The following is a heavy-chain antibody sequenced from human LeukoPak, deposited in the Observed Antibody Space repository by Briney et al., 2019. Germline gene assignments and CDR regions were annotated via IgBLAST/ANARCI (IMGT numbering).Heavy chain of an antibody. CDR3: ARSSRDLGAPPYYFDY. J-gene: IGHJ4*02. V-gene: IGHV1-69*13. CDR2: IIPIFGTA. D-gene: IGHD1-26*01. CDR1: GGTFSSYA. Sequence: SVKVSCKASGGTFSSYAISWVRQAPGQGLEWMGGIIPIFGTANYAQKFQGRVTITADESTSTAYMELSSLRSEDTAVYYCARSSRDLGAPPYYFDYWGQGTLVTVSS.